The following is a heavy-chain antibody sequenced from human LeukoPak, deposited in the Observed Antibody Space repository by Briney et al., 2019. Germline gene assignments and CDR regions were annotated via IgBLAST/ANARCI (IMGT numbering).Heavy chain of an antibody. D-gene: IGHD2-15*01. V-gene: IGHV3-7*01. CDR1: GFTFSNYW. Sequence: GGSLRLSCAASGFTFSNYWMSWVRQAPGKGLEWVANIKQDGSEKYYVDSVKGRFTISRDKAKNSLYLQMNSLRAEDTAVYYCVKYCSGGSCFDWGQGTLVTVSS. CDR2: IKQDGSEK. CDR3: VKYCSGGSCFD. J-gene: IGHJ4*02.